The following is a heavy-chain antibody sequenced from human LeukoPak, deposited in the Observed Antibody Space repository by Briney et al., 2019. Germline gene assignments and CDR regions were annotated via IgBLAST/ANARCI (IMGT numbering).Heavy chain of an antibody. CDR2: IYYSGST. CDR3: ARATDRSFQGNWFDP. J-gene: IGHJ5*02. Sequence: SETLSLTCTVSGGSISSYYWSWIRQPPGKGLEWIGYIYYSGSTNYNPSLKGRVTISVDTSKNQFSLKLSSVTAADTAVYYCARATDRSFQGNWFDPWGQGTLVTVSS. CDR1: GGSISSYY. D-gene: IGHD2/OR15-2a*01. V-gene: IGHV4-59*01.